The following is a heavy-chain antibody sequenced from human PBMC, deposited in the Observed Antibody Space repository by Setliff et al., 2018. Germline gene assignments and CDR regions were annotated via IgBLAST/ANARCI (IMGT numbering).Heavy chain of an antibody. CDR1: GFTFSSYG. J-gene: IGHJ4*02. CDR2: IRYDGSNK. D-gene: IGHD6-13*01. CDR3: AEDESRYSSSWYIY. Sequence: SLKISCAASGFTFSSYGMHWVRQAPGKGLEWVAFIRYDGSNKYYADSVKGRFTISRDNSKNTLYLQMNSLRTEDTAVYYCAEDESRYSSSWYIYWGQGTLVTVSS. V-gene: IGHV3-30*02.